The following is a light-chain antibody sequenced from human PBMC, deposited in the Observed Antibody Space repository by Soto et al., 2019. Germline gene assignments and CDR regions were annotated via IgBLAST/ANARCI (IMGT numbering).Light chain of an antibody. Sequence: QSALTQPASVSGSPGQSITISCTGTSSDVGGYNYVSWYQQNPGKAPKLMIYDVSNRPSGVSNRFSGSKSGNTASLTISGLQAEDEADYDCSSYTSSSTLLYVFGTGTKLTVL. CDR2: DVS. J-gene: IGLJ1*01. CDR3: SSYTSSSTLLYV. CDR1: SSDVGGYNY. V-gene: IGLV2-14*01.